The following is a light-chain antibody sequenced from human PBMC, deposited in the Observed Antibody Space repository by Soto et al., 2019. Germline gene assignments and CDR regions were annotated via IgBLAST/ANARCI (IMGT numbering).Light chain of an antibody. V-gene: IGLV2-8*01. CDR2: EVS. CDR3: CSYAGNNIYV. CDR1: SSDVGGYNY. Sequence: QSVLTQPPSASGSPGQSVTISCTGTSSDVGGYNYVSWYQQHPGKAPKVIIYEVSKRPSGVPDRFSGSKSGSTASLTVSGLQAEDEADYYCCSYAGNNIYVFGTGTKVTVL. J-gene: IGLJ1*01.